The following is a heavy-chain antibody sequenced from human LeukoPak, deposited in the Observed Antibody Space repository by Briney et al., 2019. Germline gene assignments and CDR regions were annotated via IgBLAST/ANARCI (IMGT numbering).Heavy chain of an antibody. CDR1: GFTFSSYS. CDR2: ISSSSSTI. V-gene: IGHV3-48*01. D-gene: IGHD3-3*01. J-gene: IGHJ4*02. Sequence: PGGSLRLSCAASGFTFSSYSMNWVRQAPGKGLEWVSYISSSSSTIYYADSVKGRFTISRDNAKNSLYLQMNSLRAEDTAVYYCAIDSETYYDFWSGYYGSFDYWGQGTLVTVSS. CDR3: AIDSETYYDFWSGYYGSFDY.